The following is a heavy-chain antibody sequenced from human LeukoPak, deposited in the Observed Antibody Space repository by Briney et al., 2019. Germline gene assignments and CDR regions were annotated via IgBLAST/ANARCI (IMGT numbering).Heavy chain of an antibody. CDR1: GFTFGNAW. Sequence: NPGGSLRLSCVGSGFTFGNAWMNWVRQAPGKGLEWVGRMKSYPDGGTTDYAAPVKGRFSISRDDSKNTVYLEIKSLKTEDTAVYYCATGGYFFDYWGQGTLVTVSS. J-gene: IGHJ4*02. V-gene: IGHV3-15*01. CDR2: MKSYPDGGTT. CDR3: ATGGYFFDY.